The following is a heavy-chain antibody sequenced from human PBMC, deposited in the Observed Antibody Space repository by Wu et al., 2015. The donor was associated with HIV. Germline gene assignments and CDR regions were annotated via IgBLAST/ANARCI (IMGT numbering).Heavy chain of an antibody. CDR2: SNAGNGNT. CDR1: GYTFTSYA. Sequence: QVQLVQSGAEVKKPGASVKVSCKASGYTFTSYAMHWVRQAPGQRLEWMGWSNAGNGNTKYSQEFQGRVTITRDTSASTAYMELSSLRSEDMAVYYGKPVVVIAIPFRGSDAFDIWAKGQWSPSLQ. J-gene: IGHJ3*02. D-gene: IGHD2-21*01. CDR3: KPVVVIAIPFRGSDAFDI. V-gene: IGHV1-3*02.